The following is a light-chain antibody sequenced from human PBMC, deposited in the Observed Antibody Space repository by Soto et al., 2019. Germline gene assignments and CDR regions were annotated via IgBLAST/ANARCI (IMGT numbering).Light chain of an antibody. J-gene: IGKJ1*01. V-gene: IGKV3-15*01. CDR1: QSVSTN. CDR2: NAL. CDR3: QQYNSYSWT. Sequence: EIVMMQSPATLSVSPGERATLSCRASQSVSTNLAWYQQKPGQAPRLLIYNALTRATGIPARFSGSGSGTEFTLTISSLQPDDFATYYCQQYNSYSWTFGQGTKVDI.